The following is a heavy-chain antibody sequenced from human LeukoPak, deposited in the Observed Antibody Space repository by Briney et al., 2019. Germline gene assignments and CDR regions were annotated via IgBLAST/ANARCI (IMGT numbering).Heavy chain of an antibody. V-gene: IGHV1-2*02. CDR1: GYTFTGYY. Sequence: PAASVKVSCKASGYTFTGYYMHWVRQAPGQGLEWMGWINPNSGGTNYAQKFQGRVTMTRDTSISTAYMELSRLRSDDTAVYYCARGRYNYALEDYFDYWGQGTLVTVSS. CDR3: ARGRYNYALEDYFDY. J-gene: IGHJ4*02. CDR2: INPNSGGT. D-gene: IGHD5-18*01.